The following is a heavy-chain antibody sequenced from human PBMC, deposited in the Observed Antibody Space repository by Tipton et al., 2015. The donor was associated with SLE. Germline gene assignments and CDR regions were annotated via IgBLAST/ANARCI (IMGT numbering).Heavy chain of an antibody. CDR1: GLSIHNFTSY. CDR2: IFYDGST. Sequence: PSLTCTVSGLSIHNFTSYSGWIRQPPGKGLGWIESIFYDGSTHYNPSLKSRLTISLDTSKNQFSLQLTSVTAADTAFYYCARHKPLGDYNWGSDRRGAFDIWGQGTMVTVSS. CDR3: ARHKPLGDYNWGSDRRGAFDI. D-gene: IGHD3-16*02. V-gene: IGHV4-39*07. J-gene: IGHJ3*02.